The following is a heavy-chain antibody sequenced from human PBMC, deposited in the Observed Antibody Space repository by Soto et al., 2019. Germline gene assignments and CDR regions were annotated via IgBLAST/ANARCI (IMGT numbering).Heavy chain of an antibody. D-gene: IGHD6-19*01. V-gene: IGHV1-69*12. J-gene: IGHJ5*02. CDR1: GGTFSTYA. CDR2: IIPIFGTA. CDR3: ARDPPGIAVAGTYNWFDP. Sequence: QVQLVQSGAEVKRPGSSVKVSCKASGGTFSTYAISWVRQAPGQGLEWMGGIIPIFGTANYAQKFQGRVTIPAXEXTXTXXRELSSLRSEDTAVYYCARDPPGIAVAGTYNWFDPWGQGTLVTVSS.